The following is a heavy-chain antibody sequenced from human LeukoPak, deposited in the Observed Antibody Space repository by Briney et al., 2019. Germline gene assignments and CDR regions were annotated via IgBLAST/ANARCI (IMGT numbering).Heavy chain of an antibody. J-gene: IGHJ4*02. V-gene: IGHV4-61*05. CDR1: GGSISSSAYY. Sequence: SETLSLTCTVSGGSISSSAYYWGWIRQPPGKGLEWIGYIYYSGSTNYNPSLKSRVTISVDTSKNQFSLKLSSVTAADTAVYYCARLTGANGDRDYWGQGTLVTVSS. CDR2: IYYSGST. CDR3: ARLTGANGDRDY. D-gene: IGHD4-17*01.